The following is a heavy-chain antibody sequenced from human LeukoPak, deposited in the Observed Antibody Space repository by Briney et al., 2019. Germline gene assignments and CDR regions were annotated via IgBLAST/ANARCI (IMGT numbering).Heavy chain of an antibody. Sequence: ASVKVSCKACGGTFSSYAISWVRQAPGQGLEWMGGIIPIFGTANYAQKFQGRVTITADESTSTAYMELSSLRSEDTAVYYCARVIFPYYYDSSGQTDLSDYWGQGTLVTVSS. CDR1: GGTFSSYA. J-gene: IGHJ4*02. D-gene: IGHD3-22*01. CDR3: ARVIFPYYYDSSGQTDLSDY. V-gene: IGHV1-69*13. CDR2: IIPIFGTA.